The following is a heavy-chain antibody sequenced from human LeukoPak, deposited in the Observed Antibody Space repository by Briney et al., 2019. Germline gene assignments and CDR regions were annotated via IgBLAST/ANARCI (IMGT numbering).Heavy chain of an antibody. D-gene: IGHD5-12*01. Sequence: GGSLRLSCVASGFALSTYWMDWVRQATGKGPVWISHISGAGSRTSYAASVKGRFTIFRDNAKNTLYLQMNSLRAEDTAVYYCGRNRGYDALDYWGQGTLVTVSS. CDR2: ISGAGSRT. CDR1: GFALSTYW. V-gene: IGHV3-74*01. J-gene: IGHJ4*02. CDR3: GRNRGYDALDY.